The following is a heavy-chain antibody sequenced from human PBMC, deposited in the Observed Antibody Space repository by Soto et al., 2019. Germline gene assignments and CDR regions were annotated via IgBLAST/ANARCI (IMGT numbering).Heavy chain of an antibody. V-gene: IGHV5-51*01. Sequence: PVVFLKDSCSGFGCSFTSLWSRCMRQIHGKGLEGMGIIYPGDSDTRYSPSFQGQVTISADKSISTAYLQWSSLKASDTAMYYCARQDYYGSRSYLYYQHGMDVWGEGIMVTLPS. CDR1: GCSFTSLW. CDR3: ARQDYYGSRSYLYYQHGMDV. J-gene: IGHJ6*04. D-gene: IGHD3-10*01. CDR2: IYPGDSDT.